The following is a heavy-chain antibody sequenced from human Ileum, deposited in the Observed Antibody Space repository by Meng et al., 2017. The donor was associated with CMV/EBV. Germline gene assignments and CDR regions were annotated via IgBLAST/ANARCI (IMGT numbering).Heavy chain of an antibody. CDR2: ISSSSSYI. CDR1: GFTFSSYW. CDR3: ARDTSADSSITIFGVVTSHYYYSGMDV. V-gene: IGHV3-21*01. D-gene: IGHD3-3*01. Sequence: GESLKISCVGTGFTFSSYWMNWVRQAPGKGLEWVSSISSSSSYIYYADSVKGRFTISRDNAKNSLYLQMNSLRAEDTAVYYCARDTSADSSITIFGVVTSHYYYSGMDVWGQGTTVTVSS. J-gene: IGHJ6*02.